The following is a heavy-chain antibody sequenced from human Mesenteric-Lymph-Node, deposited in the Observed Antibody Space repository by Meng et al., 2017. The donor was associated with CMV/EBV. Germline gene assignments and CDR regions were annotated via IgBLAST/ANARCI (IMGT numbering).Heavy chain of an antibody. V-gene: IGHV4-61*01. J-gene: IGHJ4*02. CDR2: IYNDGTA. Sequence: VSVSSGKYHWGWIRQRPGKGLEWIGYIYNDGTANYNTSLKSRLSISADTSKNQFSLNLSSVTPADTAVYYCASTSEKYYDFWTGYPHWGQGTLVTVSS. D-gene: IGHD3-3*01. CDR1: VSVSSGKYH. CDR3: ASTSEKYYDFWTGYPH.